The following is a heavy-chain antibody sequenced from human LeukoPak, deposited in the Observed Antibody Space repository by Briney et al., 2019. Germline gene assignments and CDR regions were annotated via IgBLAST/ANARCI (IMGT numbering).Heavy chain of an antibody. CDR1: GHTFTSYD. Sequence: ASVKVSCKASGHTFTSYDINWVRQATGQGLEWMGWMNPNSGNTGYAQKFQGRVTITRNTSISTAYMELSSLRSEDTAVYYCARGGEYSGSYYDWFDPWGQETLVTVSS. J-gene: IGHJ5*02. V-gene: IGHV1-8*03. CDR3: ARGGEYSGSYYDWFDP. CDR2: MNPNSGNT. D-gene: IGHD1-26*01.